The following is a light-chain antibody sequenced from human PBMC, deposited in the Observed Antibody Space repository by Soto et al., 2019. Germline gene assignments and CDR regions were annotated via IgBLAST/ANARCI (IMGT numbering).Light chain of an antibody. V-gene: IGLV1-47*01. CDR2: RNN. J-gene: IGLJ2*01. CDR1: RSNIGSNY. CDR3: ATWDDSLL. Sequence: QSVLTQPPSASGTPGQRVTISCSGSRSNIGSNYVYWYQQLPATAPKLVIYRNNQRPSGVPDRFSGSKSGTSASLAISGLRSEDEADYYCATWDDSLLFGGGTKVTVL.